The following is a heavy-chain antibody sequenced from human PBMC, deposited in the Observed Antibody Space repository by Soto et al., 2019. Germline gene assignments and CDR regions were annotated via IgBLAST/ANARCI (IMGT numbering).Heavy chain of an antibody. J-gene: IGHJ4*02. V-gene: IGHV4-38-2*02. CDR3: ARDMSAAAGTWFDY. CDR2: IYHSGST. D-gene: IGHD6-13*01. Sequence: PSETLSLTCAVSGYSISSGYYWGWIRQPPGKGLEWIGSIYHSGSTYSNPSLKSRVTISVDTSKNQFSLKLSSVTAADTAVYYCARDMSAAAGTWFDYWGQGTLVTVSS. CDR1: GYSISSGYY.